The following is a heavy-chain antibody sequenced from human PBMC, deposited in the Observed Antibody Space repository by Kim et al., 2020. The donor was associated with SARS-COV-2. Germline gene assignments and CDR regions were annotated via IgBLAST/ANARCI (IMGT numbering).Heavy chain of an antibody. D-gene: IGHD2-2*01. J-gene: IGHJ3*02. Sequence: PSLNSRVTISQDTSGNQFYLKLSSVTAADTAVYYCARDGYCSRATCYSFDIWGQGILVTVSS. CDR3: ARDGYCSRATCYSFDI. V-gene: IGHV4-34*01.